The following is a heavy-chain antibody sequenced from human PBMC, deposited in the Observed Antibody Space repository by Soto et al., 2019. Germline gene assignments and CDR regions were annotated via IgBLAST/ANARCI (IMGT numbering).Heavy chain of an antibody. CDR3: TTEDYYYDSITLRYYYYGMDV. J-gene: IGHJ6*02. D-gene: IGHD3-22*01. CDR1: GFTFSNAW. Sequence: GSLRLSCAASGFTFSNAWMSWVRQAPGKGLEWVGRIKSKTDGGTTDYAAPVKGRFTISRDDSKNTLYLQMNSLKTEDTAVYYCTTEDYYYDSITLRYYYYGMDVWGQGTTVTVSS. CDR2: IKSKTDGGTT. V-gene: IGHV3-15*01.